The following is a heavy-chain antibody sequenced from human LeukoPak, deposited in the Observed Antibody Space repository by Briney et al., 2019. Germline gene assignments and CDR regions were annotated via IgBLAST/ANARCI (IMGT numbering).Heavy chain of an antibody. J-gene: IGHJ4*02. Sequence: SETLSLTCTVSGGSISGHYWSWVRQPAEKGLEWIGRIYSSRSTNYNPSLKSRVTMSVDTSKNQFFLKLSSVTAADTAVYYCARDRSGWYGSEYWGQGTLVTVSS. CDR2: IYSSRST. V-gene: IGHV4-4*07. CDR3: ARDRSGWYGSEY. CDR1: GGSISGHY. D-gene: IGHD6-19*01.